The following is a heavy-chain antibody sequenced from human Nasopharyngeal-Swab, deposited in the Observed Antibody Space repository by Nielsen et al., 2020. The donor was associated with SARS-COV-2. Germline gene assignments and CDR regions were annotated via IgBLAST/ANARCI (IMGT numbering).Heavy chain of an antibody. V-gene: IGHV1-2*04. CDR2: INPNSGGT. CDR1: GYTFTGYY. D-gene: IGHD3-22*01. CDR3: ARGEDSSGYNFDY. J-gene: IGHJ4*02. Sequence: ASVKVSCKASGYTFTGYYMHWVRQAPGQGLEWMGWINPNSGGTNYAQKFQGWVTMTRDTSISTAYMELSRLRSDDTAVYYCARGEDSSGYNFDYWGQGTLATVSS.